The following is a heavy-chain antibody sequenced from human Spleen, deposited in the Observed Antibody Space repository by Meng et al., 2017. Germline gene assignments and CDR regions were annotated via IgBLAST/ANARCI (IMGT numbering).Heavy chain of an antibody. J-gene: IGHJ4*02. CDR1: GGSFSDYA. D-gene: IGHD3-22*01. Sequence: SETLSLTCAVYGGSFSDYAWSWIRQPPGKGLEWVGEINPSRGANYDASLKSRVTISTDTSRSQLSLTLNSVTAADTAVYYCARVRSYYDWTGYPSPHFDLWGQGALVTVSS. CDR3: ARVRSYYDWTGYPSPHFDL. V-gene: IGHV4-34*01. CDR2: INPSRGA.